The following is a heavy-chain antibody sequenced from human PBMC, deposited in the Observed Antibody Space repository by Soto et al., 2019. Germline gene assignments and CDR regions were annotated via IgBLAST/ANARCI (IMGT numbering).Heavy chain of an antibody. CDR3: ASSGYCTNGVCYTLFDP. J-gene: IGHJ5*02. Sequence: PSETLSLTCTVSGGSISSGDYYWSWIRQPPGKGLEWIGYIYYSGSTYYNPSLKSRVTISVDTSKNQFSLKLSSVTAADTAVYYCASSGYCTNGVCYTLFDPWGQVTLLTVPQ. D-gene: IGHD2-8*01. CDR1: GGSISSGDYY. CDR2: IYYSGST. V-gene: IGHV4-30-4*01.